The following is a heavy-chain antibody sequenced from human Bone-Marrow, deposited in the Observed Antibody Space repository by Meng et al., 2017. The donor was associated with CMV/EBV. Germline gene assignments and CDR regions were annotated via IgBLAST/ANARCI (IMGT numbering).Heavy chain of an antibody. CDR1: GYTFTSYD. CDR2: MNPNSGNT. V-gene: IGHV1-8*01. J-gene: IGHJ3*02. D-gene: IGHD3-10*01. Sequence: ASVKVSCKASGYTFTSYDINWVRQATGQGLEWMGWMNPNSGNTGYAQKFQGRVTMTRNTSISTAYMELSSLRSEDTGVYYCARNIGFGELFYDAFDIWGQGTMVTVSS. CDR3: ARNIGFGELFYDAFDI.